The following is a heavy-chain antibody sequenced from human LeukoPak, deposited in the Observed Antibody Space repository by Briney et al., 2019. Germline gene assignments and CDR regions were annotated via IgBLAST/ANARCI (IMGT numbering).Heavy chain of an antibody. Sequence: GSLRLSCAASGFTLSSYWMSWVRQAPGKGLEWVANIKQDGSEKYYVDSVKGRFTISRDNAKNSLYLQMNSLRAEDTAVYYCARSKRNGFDIWGQGTMVTVSS. J-gene: IGHJ3*02. CDR3: ARSKRNGFDI. V-gene: IGHV3-7*01. CDR2: IKQDGSEK. CDR1: GFTLSSYW.